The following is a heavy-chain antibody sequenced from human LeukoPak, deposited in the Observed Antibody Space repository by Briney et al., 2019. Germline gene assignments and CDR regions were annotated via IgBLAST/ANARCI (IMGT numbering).Heavy chain of an antibody. V-gene: IGHV4-30-4*01. CDR1: GVSISRDDYY. CDR3: ARDNQKRWFYS. J-gene: IGHJ5*01. Sequence: SETLSLTCSVSGVSISRDDYYWSWIRQHPGKGLEWLGTYHSGSTDYSPSLKSRLLISADVSKNQFSLRVTSVTAADTAVYYCARDNQKRWFYSWGQGTLVTVSP. CDR2: TYHSGST.